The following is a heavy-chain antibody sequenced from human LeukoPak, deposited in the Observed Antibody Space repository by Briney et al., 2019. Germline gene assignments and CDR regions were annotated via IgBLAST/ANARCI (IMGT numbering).Heavy chain of an antibody. CDR2: IYTSGST. V-gene: IGHV4-4*07. D-gene: IGHD1-26*01. CDR3: ARGQSGSYYWGSGDFDY. Sequence: PSETLSLTCTVSGGSISSYYWSWIRQPAGKGLGWIGRIYTSGSTNYNPSLKSRVTMSVDTSKNQFSLKLSSVTAADTAVYYCARGQSGSYYWGSGDFDYWGQGTLVTVPS. CDR1: GGSISSYY. J-gene: IGHJ4*02.